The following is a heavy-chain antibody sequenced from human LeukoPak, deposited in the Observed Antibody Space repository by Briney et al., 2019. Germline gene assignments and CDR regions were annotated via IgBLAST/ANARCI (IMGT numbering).Heavy chain of an antibody. D-gene: IGHD2-2*01. CDR2: INPDNGGT. J-gene: IGHJ5*02. V-gene: IGHV1-2*02. Sequence: ASVKVSCRASGYTFTDYYIHWVRQAPGQGLEWMGWINPDNGGTNYAQKFQGRVTMTRDTSIRTVYMDLSRLRSDDTAVFFCTREARVGNWFDPWGQGTQVTVSS. CDR3: TREARVGNWFDP. CDR1: GYTFTDYY.